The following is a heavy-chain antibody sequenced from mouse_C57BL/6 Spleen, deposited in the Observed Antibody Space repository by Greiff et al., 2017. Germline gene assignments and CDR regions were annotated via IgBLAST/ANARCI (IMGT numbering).Heavy chain of an antibody. V-gene: IGHV5-9-1*02. CDR1: GFTFSSYA. J-gene: IGHJ2*01. CDR3: TRKEGAGTSYFDY. Sequence: EVKLMESGEGLVKPGGSLKLSCAASGFTFSSYAMSWVRQTPEKRLEWVAYISSGGDYIYYADTVKGRFTISRDNARNTLYLQMSSLKSEDTAMYYCTRKEGAGTSYFDYWGQGTTLTVSS. D-gene: IGHD4-1*01. CDR2: ISSGGDYI.